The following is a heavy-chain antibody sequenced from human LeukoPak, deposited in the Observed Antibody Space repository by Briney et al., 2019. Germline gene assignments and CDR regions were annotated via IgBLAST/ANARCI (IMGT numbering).Heavy chain of an antibody. CDR2: INHSGST. V-gene: IGHV4-34*01. J-gene: IGHJ4*02. Sequence: PSETLSLTCAVYGGSFSGYYWSWIRQPPGKGLEWIGEINHSGSTNYNPSLKSRVTMSVDTSKNQFSLKLSSVTAADTAVYYCARAREIQWLVSGFDYWGQGTLVTVSS. D-gene: IGHD6-19*01. CDR1: GGSFSGYY. CDR3: ARAREIQWLVSGFDY.